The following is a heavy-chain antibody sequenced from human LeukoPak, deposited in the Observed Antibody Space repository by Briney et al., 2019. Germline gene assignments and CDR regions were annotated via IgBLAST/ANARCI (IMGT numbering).Heavy chain of an antibody. Sequence: GGSLRLSCAASGFTFSSYSMNWVRQAPGKGLEWVSSISSSSSYIYYADSVKGRFTISRDNAKNSLYLQMNSLKTEDTAVYYCTTDQTQSVDTAMPVDYWGQGTLVTVSS. CDR3: TTDQTQSVDTAMPVDY. D-gene: IGHD5-18*01. J-gene: IGHJ4*02. V-gene: IGHV3-21*03. CDR2: ISSSSSYI. CDR1: GFTFSSYS.